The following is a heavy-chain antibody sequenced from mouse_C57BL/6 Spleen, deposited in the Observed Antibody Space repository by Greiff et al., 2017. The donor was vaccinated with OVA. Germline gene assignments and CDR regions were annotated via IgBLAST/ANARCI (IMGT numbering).Heavy chain of an antibody. CDR2: IYPGDGDT. V-gene: IGHV1-80*01. CDR3: ARDWEGVFYYAMDY. D-gene: IGHD4-1*01. Sequence: VKLQESGAELVKPGASVKISCKASGYAFSSYWMNWVKQRPGKGLEWIGQIYPGDGDTNYNGKFKGKATLTADKSSSTAYMQLSSLTSEDSAVYFCARDWEGVFYYAMDYWGQGTSVTVSS. J-gene: IGHJ4*01. CDR1: GYAFSSYW.